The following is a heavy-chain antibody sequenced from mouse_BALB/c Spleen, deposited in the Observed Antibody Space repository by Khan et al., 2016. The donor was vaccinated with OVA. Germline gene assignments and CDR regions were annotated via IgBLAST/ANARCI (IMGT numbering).Heavy chain of an antibody. CDR1: GYTFTNYG. Sequence: QIQLVQSGPELKKPGETVKVSCKASGYTFTNYGLNWVMQAPGKALKWMGWINTYTGEPTYAADFKGRFAFSLETSASTAYLQINTLINEDMATXFFARGLNYYGSWFAYWGQGTLVTVSA. V-gene: IGHV9-1*02. D-gene: IGHD1-1*01. J-gene: IGHJ3*01. CDR3: ARGLNYYGSWFAY. CDR2: INTYTGEP.